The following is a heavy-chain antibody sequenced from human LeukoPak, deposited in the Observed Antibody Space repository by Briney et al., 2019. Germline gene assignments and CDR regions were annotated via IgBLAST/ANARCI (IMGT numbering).Heavy chain of an antibody. J-gene: IGHJ3*02. CDR2: FNPNSGGT. CDR1: GYTFTRYY. CDR3: ARLSSTHAFDI. V-gene: IGHV1-2*02. Sequence: ASVKVSCKASGYTFTRYYMHWVRQAPGQGLEWMGWFNPNSGGTNYAQKFQDRVTMTRDTSISTAYMELSRLRSDDTAVYYCARLSSTHAFDIWGQGTMVTVSS. D-gene: IGHD2-2*01.